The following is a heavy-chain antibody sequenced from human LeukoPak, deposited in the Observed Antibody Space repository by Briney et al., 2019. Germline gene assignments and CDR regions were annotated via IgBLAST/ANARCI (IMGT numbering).Heavy chain of an antibody. CDR2: IDYRGTA. V-gene: IGHV4-39*01. CDR1: GGSISSSQSY. CDR3: ARHGNTGSYYDAFDI. J-gene: IGHJ3*02. D-gene: IGHD3-10*01. Sequence: SETLSLTCTVSGGSISSSQSYWGWIRQPQGKGLEWFGDIDYRGTAYHNPSLKSRVTISVDTSKNQFSLKLSSVTAADTAVYYCARHGNTGSYYDAFDIWGQGTMVTVSS.